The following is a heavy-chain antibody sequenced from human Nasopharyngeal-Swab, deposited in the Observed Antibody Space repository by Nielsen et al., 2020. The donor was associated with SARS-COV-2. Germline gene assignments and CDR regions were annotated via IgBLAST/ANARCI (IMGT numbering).Heavy chain of an antibody. CDR1: GGSISSSSYY. D-gene: IGHD6-19*01. V-gene: IGHV4-39*01. Sequence: SETLSLTCTVSGGSISSSSYYWGWIRQPPGKGLEWIGSIYYSGSTYYNPSLKSRVTISVDTSKNQFSLKLSSVTAAGTAVYYCARHWVIAVAGISYFDYWGQGTLVTVSS. J-gene: IGHJ4*02. CDR2: IYYSGST. CDR3: ARHWVIAVAGISYFDY.